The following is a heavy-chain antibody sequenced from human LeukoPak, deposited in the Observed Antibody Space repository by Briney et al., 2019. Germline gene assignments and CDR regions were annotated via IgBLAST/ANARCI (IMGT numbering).Heavy chain of an antibody. J-gene: IGHJ4*02. V-gene: IGHV4-59*01. Sequence: SETLSLTCTVSGGSISSYYWSWIRQPPGKGLEWIGYIYYSGSTNYNPSLKSRVTISVDTSKNQFSLKLSSVTAADTAVYYCARSEMATPLLDYWGQGTLVTVSS. CDR3: ARSEMATPLLDY. CDR2: IYYSGST. D-gene: IGHD5-24*01. CDR1: GGSISSYY.